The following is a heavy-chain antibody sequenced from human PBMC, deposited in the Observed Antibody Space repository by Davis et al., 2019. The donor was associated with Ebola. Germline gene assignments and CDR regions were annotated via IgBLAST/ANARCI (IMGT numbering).Heavy chain of an antibody. Sequence: SETLSLTCTVSGGSISSYYWSWIRQPPGKGLEWIGEINHSGSTNYNPSLKSRVTISVDTSKNQFSLKLSSVTAADTAVYYCARELTTYYDFWSGYPNYYYYGMDVWGQGTTVTVSS. CDR1: GGSISSYY. CDR2: INHSGST. V-gene: IGHV4-34*01. D-gene: IGHD3-3*01. CDR3: ARELTTYYDFWSGYPNYYYYGMDV. J-gene: IGHJ6*02.